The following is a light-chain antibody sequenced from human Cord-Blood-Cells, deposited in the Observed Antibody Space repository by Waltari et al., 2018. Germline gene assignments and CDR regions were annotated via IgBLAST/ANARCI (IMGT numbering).Light chain of an antibody. Sequence: EIVLTQSPGTLSLSTGERATLSCRASQSVSSSYLAWYPQKPGQAPRLLIYGASSRATGIPDRFSGSGSGTDFTLTISRLEPEDFAVYYCQQYGSSPTFGQGTKVEIK. V-gene: IGKV3-20*01. CDR2: GAS. J-gene: IGKJ1*01. CDR3: QQYGSSPT. CDR1: QSVSSSY.